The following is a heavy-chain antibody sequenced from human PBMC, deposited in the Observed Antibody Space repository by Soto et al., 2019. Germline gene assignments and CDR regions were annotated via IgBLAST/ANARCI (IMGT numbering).Heavy chain of an antibody. CDR2: ISSSSSTI. D-gene: IGHD6-13*01. J-gene: IGHJ6*02. V-gene: IGHV3-48*02. CDR3: SREIAATQYYYYGMDV. CDR1: GFTFSSYS. Sequence: GGSLRLSCAASGFTFSSYSMNWVRQAPGKGLEWVSYISSSSSTIYYADSVKGRFTISRDNAKNSLHLQMNSLRDEDTAVYYCSREIAATQYYYYGMDVCGQGTTVIVSS.